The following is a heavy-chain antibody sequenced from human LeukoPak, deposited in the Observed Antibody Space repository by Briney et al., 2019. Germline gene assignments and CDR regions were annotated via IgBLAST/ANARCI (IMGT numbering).Heavy chain of an antibody. J-gene: IGHJ3*02. V-gene: IGHV3-21*01. CDR1: GFTFSSYS. CDR3: AREQRRSFEWLLYLIDAFDI. CDR2: ISSSSNYI. Sequence: GGSLRLSXAASGFTFSSYSMNWVRQAPGKGLEWVPSISSSSNYIYYADSVKGRFTISRDNAKNSLYLQMNSLRAEDTAVYYCAREQRRSFEWLLYLIDAFDIWGQGTMVTVSS. D-gene: IGHD3-3*01.